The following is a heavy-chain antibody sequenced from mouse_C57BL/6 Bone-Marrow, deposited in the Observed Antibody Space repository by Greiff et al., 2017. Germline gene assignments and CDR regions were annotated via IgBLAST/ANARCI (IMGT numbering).Heavy chain of an antibody. D-gene: IGHD2-5*01. CDR3: ARSYYSNYVYWYFDV. CDR1: GYTFTSYW. Sequence: VKLVESGAELAKPGASVKLSCKASGYTFTSYWMHWVKQRPGQGLAWIGYINPSSGYTKYNQKFKDKATLTADKSSSTAYMQLSSLTYEDSAVYYCARSYYSNYVYWYFDVWGTGTTVTVSS. J-gene: IGHJ1*03. CDR2: INPSSGYT. V-gene: IGHV1-7*01.